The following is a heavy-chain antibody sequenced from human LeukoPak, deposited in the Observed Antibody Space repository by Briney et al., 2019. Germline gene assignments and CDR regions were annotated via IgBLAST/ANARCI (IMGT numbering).Heavy chain of an antibody. Sequence: GGSQTLSCAVYGFTLSHYYMLWIREAPGKGLEYVSAIMSNGGSTHYADSVKGRFTISRDNSKNTLYLQMDSRRAEDMAVYYWARITMGATIANFYNYLMDVWGKGATVTVSS. D-gene: IGHD5-24*01. CDR2: IMSNGGST. J-gene: IGHJ6*03. CDR3: ARITMGATIANFYNYLMDV. CDR1: GFTLSHYY. V-gene: IGHV3-64*02.